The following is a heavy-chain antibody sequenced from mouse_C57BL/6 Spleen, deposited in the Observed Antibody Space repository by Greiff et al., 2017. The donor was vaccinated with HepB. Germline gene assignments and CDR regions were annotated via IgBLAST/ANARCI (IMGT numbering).Heavy chain of an antibody. V-gene: IGHV1-15*01. CDR3: TRPYYFDY. CDR1: GYTFTDYE. J-gene: IGHJ2*01. CDR2: IDPETGGT. Sequence: QVTLKVSGAELVRPGASVTLSCKASGYTFTDYEMHWVKQTPVHGLEWIGAIDPETGGTAYNQKFKGKAILTADKSSSTAYMELRSLTSEDSAVYYCTRPYYFDYWGQGTTLTVSS.